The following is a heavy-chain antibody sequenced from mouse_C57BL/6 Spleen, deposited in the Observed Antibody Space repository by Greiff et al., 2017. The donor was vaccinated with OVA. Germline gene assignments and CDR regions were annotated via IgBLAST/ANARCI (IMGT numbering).Heavy chain of an antibody. CDR1: GFTFSSYG. J-gene: IGHJ4*01. Sequence: EVQLVESGGDLVKPGGSLKLSCAASGFTFSSYGMSWVRQTPDKRLEWVATISSGGSYTYYPDSVKGRFTISRDNAKNTLYLQMSSLKSEDTAMYYCARHEAGRGAMDYWGQGTSVTVSS. CDR2: ISSGGSYT. CDR3: ARHEAGRGAMDY. V-gene: IGHV5-6*01. D-gene: IGHD3-2*02.